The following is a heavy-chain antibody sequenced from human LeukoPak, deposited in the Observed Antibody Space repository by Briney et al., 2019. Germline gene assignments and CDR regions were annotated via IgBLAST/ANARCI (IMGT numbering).Heavy chain of an antibody. V-gene: IGHV4-34*01. Sequence: GSLRLSCAASGFTFSSYSMTWVRQPPGKGLEWIGEINHSGSTNYNPSLKSRVTISVDTSKNQFSLKLSSVTAADTAVYYCARGGLKGTTQRPYYYDSSGYSDAFDIWGQGTMVTVSS. D-gene: IGHD3-22*01. CDR3: ARGGLKGTTQRPYYYDSSGYSDAFDI. CDR1: GFTFSSYS. J-gene: IGHJ3*02. CDR2: INHSGST.